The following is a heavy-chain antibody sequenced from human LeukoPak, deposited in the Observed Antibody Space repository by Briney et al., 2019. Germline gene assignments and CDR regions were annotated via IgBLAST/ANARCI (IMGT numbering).Heavy chain of an antibody. CDR3: ARGIMVVAAPGSFDY. J-gene: IGHJ4*02. CDR2: INPNSGGT. Sequence: ASVKVSCKASGYTFTGYYMHWVRQAPGQGLEWMGRINPNSGGTNYAQKFQGRVTMTRDTSISTAYMELSRLRSDDTAVYYCARGIMVVAAPGSFDYWGQGTLVTVSS. D-gene: IGHD2-15*01. CDR1: GYTFTGYY. V-gene: IGHV1-2*06.